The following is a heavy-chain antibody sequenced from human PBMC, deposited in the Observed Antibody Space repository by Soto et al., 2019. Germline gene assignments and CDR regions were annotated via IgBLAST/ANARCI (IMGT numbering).Heavy chain of an antibody. V-gene: IGHV4-31*03. J-gene: IGHJ4*02. CDR2: IYYSGST. CDR3: ARGRALYVDTAMVIGPTFDY. D-gene: IGHD5-18*01. CDR1: GGSISSGGYY. Sequence: PSETLSLTCTVSGGSISSGGYYWSWIRQHPGKGLEWIGYIYYSGSTYYNPSLKSRVTISVDTSKNQFSLELSSLRSEDTAVYYCARGRALYVDTAMVIGPTFDYWGQGTLVTVSS.